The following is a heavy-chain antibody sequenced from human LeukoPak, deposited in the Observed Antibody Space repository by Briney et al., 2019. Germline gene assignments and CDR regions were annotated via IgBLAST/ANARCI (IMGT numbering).Heavy chain of an antibody. J-gene: IGHJ4*02. CDR2: ISSSSSYI. Sequence: GALRLSCAASGFTFSSYSMNWVRQAPGKGLEWVSSISSSSSYIYYADSVKGRFTISRDNAKNSLYLQMNSLRAEDTAVYYCARPCSSGYLIVYWGQGTLVTVSS. D-gene: IGHD3-22*01. CDR1: GFTFSSYS. V-gene: IGHV3-21*01. CDR3: ARPCSSGYLIVY.